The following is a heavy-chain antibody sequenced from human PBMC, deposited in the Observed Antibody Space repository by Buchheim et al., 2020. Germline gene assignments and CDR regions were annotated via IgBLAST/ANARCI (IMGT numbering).Heavy chain of an antibody. D-gene: IGHD2-8*01. CDR3: ATLMASYWYFDL. CDR2: ISNGGGTT. CDR1: EFSFSDYH. J-gene: IGHJ2*01. Sequence: QVQLVESGGGLVKPGGSLRLSCAASEFSFSDYHMSWFRQAPGKGLEWLSYISNGGGTTYYADSVRGRLTISRDNARKSMFLQMNGLRAEDTAVYYCATLMASYWYFDLWGRGTL. V-gene: IGHV3-11*01.